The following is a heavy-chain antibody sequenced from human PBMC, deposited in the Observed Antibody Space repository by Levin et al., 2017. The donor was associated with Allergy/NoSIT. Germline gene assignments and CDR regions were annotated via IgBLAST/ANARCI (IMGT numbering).Heavy chain of an antibody. CDR3: ARDGPVAPFDY. CDR2: IKGDAGEI. J-gene: IGHJ4*02. Sequence: GGSLRLSCSASGFTFSTYWMSWVRQAPGKGLEWVANIKGDAGEIYYVDSVKGRFTISRDNAKDSLYLQMNSVRAEDSAVYYCARDGPVAPFDYWGQGTLVTVSS. CDR1: GFTFSTYW. V-gene: IGHV3-7*01.